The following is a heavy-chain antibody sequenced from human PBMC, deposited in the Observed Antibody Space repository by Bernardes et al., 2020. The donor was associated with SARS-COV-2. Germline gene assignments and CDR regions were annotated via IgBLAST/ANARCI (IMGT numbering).Heavy chain of an antibody. CDR2: INPNSGGT. D-gene: IGHD2-2*01. V-gene: IGHV1-2*02. J-gene: IGHJ4*02. CDR3: ARDIVVVPAARYFDN. Sequence: ASMKVSCKASGYTFTDYYIHWVRQAPGQGLEWMGWINPNSGGTYFAQIFQGRVSMTRDTSISTAYMELSRLRSDDTALYYCARDIVVVPAARYFDNWGQGTLVAVSS. CDR1: GYTFTDYY.